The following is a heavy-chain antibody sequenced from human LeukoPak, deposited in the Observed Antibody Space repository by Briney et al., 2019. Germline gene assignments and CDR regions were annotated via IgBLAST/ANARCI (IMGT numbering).Heavy chain of an antibody. D-gene: IGHD3-10*01. Sequence: GGSLKLSCEASGFPFDDYALHWFRKVQGKGLEWVSGISWNSGSIGYADSVKGRFTISRDNAKNSLYLQMNSLRAEDTALYYCAKDGDDYLDYWGQGTLVTVSS. J-gene: IGHJ4*02. CDR2: ISWNSGSI. CDR1: GFPFDDYA. V-gene: IGHV3-9*01. CDR3: AKDGDDYLDY.